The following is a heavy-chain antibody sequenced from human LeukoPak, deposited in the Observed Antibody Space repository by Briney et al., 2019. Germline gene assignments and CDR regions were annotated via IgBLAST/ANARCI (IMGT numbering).Heavy chain of an antibody. CDR1: GDSVSSNSAA. J-gene: IGHJ5*02. D-gene: IGHD6-19*01. CDR3: ARVVRPAVAGSDWFDP. V-gene: IGHV6-1*01. CDR2: TYHRSKWHY. Sequence: SQTLSLTCAISGDSVSSNSAAWNWSSQSPSRGLEWLGRTYHRSKWHYDYAVSVKGRITINPDTSKNQFSLQLNSVTPEDTGVYYCARVVRPAVAGSDWFDPWGQGTLVTVSS.